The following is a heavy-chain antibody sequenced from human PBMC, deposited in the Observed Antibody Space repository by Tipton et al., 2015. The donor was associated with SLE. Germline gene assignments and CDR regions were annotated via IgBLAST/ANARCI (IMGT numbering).Heavy chain of an antibody. V-gene: IGHV4-34*01. CDR2: INHSGST. CDR3: ARGGPYYYGSGSSPAEYFQY. Sequence: TLSLTCAVYGGSFSGYYWSWIHQPPGKGLEWIGEINHSGSTNYNPSLKSRVTISVDTSKNQFSLKLSSVTAADTAVYYCARGGPYYYGSGSSPAEYFQYWGQGTLVTVSS. J-gene: IGHJ1*01. CDR1: GGSFSGYY. D-gene: IGHD3-10*01.